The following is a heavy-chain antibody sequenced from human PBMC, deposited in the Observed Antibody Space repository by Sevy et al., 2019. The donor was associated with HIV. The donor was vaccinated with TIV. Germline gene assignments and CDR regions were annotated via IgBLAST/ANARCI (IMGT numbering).Heavy chain of an antibody. CDR1: GFIFRSFG. D-gene: IGHD5-12*01. Sequence: GGSLRLSCAASGFIFRSFGMHWVRQAPGKGLEWVAVIWSDGSGTYYGDSVRGRFTISRENFKNTVYLQMNSLRVEDTAVYYCARVGRRDGYNFDYYYYYGLDVWGRGTTVTVSS. J-gene: IGHJ6*02. CDR3: ARVGRRDGYNFDYYYYYGLDV. CDR2: IWSDGSGT. V-gene: IGHV3-33*01.